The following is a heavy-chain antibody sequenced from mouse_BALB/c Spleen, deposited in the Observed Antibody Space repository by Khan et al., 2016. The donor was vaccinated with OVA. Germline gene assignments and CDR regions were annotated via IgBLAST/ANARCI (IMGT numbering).Heavy chain of an antibody. D-gene: IGHD4-1*01. CDR2: ISSGGDYT. CDR3: ASHLTGSFAY. CDR1: GFTFSSYS. V-gene: IGHV5-6*01. J-gene: IGHJ3*01. Sequence: EVQLQESGGDLVKPGGSLKLSCAASGFTFSSYSMSWVRQTPDKRLEWVASISSGGDYTYYPDIVKGRFTISRDNAKNTLYLEMSSLKSEDIAMYYCASHLTGSFAYWGQGTLVTVSA.